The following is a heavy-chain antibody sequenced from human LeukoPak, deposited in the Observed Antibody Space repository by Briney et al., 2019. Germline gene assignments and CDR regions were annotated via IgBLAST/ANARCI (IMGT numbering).Heavy chain of an antibody. D-gene: IGHD7-27*01. J-gene: IGHJ4*02. CDR2: IKQDGEEN. V-gene: IGHV3-7*01. CDR1: GFTFSRFW. Sequence: GGSLRLSCAASGFTFSRFWMSWVRQAPGKGLEWVANIKQDGEENFYVDSVKGRFTISRDNAKNTLYLQMNSLRAEDTAVYYCAKDPPGKLGSYYFDYWGQGTLVTVSS. CDR3: AKDPPGKLGSYYFDY.